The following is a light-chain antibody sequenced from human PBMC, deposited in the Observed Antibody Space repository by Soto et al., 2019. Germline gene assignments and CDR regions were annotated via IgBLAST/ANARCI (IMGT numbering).Light chain of an antibody. CDR1: QDITNS. CDR3: QHYHNLPLT. CDR2: GAS. Sequence: IQMTQSPSSLSASVGDRVTITCQANQDITNSLNWYQQIPGKAPKLLIYGASNLVTGVPSRFSGRGSGTAFTFTISSLQPEDIATYYCQHYHNLPLTFGGGNKVEIK. V-gene: IGKV1-33*01. J-gene: IGKJ4*01.